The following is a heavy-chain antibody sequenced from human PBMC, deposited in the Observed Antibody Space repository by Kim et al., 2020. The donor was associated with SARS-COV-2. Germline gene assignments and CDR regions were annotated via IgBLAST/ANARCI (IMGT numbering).Heavy chain of an antibody. Sequence: GGSLRLSCAASGFTFSSYWMHWVRQAPGKGLVWVSRINSDGSSTSYADSVKGRFTISRDNAKNTLYLQMNSLRAEDTAVYYCARDQAIAARTGYYYYYYGMDVWGQGTTVTVSS. V-gene: IGHV3-74*01. J-gene: IGHJ6*02. CDR1: GFTFSSYW. CDR3: ARDQAIAARTGYYYYYYGMDV. D-gene: IGHD6-6*01. CDR2: INSDGSST.